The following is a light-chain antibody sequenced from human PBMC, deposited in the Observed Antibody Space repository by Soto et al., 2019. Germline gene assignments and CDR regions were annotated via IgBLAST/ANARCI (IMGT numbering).Light chain of an antibody. Sequence: QSVLRQPPSVSGAPGQRVTISCTGSSSNIGAGYDVHWYQQLPGTAPKLLIYGNSNRPSGVPDRFSGSKSGASASLAITGLQAEDEADYYCQSYDSSLSGSGVFGTGTKLTV. CDR2: GNS. J-gene: IGLJ1*01. CDR1: SSNIGAGYD. V-gene: IGLV1-40*01. CDR3: QSYDSSLSGSGV.